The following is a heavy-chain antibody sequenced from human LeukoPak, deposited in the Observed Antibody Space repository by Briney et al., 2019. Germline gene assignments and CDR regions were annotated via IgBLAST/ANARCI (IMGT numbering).Heavy chain of an antibody. D-gene: IGHD3-22*01. CDR1: GYTLTELS. CDR2: FDPEDGET. CDR3: ATDLTSGYYPKL. Sequence: ASVKVSCKVSGYTLTELSMHWVRQAPGKGLEWMGGFDPEDGETIYAQKFQGRVTMTEDTSTDTAYMELSSLRSEDTAVYYCATDLTSGYYPKLWGQGTLVTVSS. V-gene: IGHV1-24*01. J-gene: IGHJ4*02.